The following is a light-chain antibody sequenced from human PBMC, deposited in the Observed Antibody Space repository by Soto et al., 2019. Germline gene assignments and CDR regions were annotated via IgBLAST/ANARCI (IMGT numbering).Light chain of an antibody. CDR2: GAS. CDR3: QQYGSSPPVT. CDR1: QSVSSSY. V-gene: IGKV3-20*01. Sequence: EIVLTQSPGTLSLSPGERATLSCRASQSVSSSYLAWYQQKPGQAPRLLIYGASSRATGIPDRFSGSGSDTDFTLTISRLEPEEFAVYYCQQYGSSPPVTFGQGTRLEIK. J-gene: IGKJ5*01.